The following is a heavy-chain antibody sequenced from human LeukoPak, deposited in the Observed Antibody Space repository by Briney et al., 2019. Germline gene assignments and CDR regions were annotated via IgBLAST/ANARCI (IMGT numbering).Heavy chain of an antibody. Sequence: SETLSLTCIVSSGSISSSPYYWGWVRQPPGKGLEWIGSIHHCGRTYYNPSLKSRVAISVDTARNQFSLRVPSVTAADTAVYYCVSSSWAFDFWGQGTLVSVSS. D-gene: IGHD6-13*01. CDR2: IHHCGRT. CDR1: SGSISSSPYY. V-gene: IGHV4-39*01. CDR3: VSSSWAFDF. J-gene: IGHJ4*02.